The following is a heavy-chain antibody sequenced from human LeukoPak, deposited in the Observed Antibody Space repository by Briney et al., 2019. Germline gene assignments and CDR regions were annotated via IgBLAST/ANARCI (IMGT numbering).Heavy chain of an antibody. CDR3: AKGEGITGTATPDY. CDR1: GFTFSNYG. CDR2: MSHDGNNK. Sequence: AGSLRLSCAASGFTFSNYGMHWVRQAPGKGLEWMADMSHDGNNKNYADSVKGRFTISRDNSKNTLFLQMNSLRAEDTAVYYCAKGEGITGTATPDYWGQGTLLTVSS. J-gene: IGHJ4*02. D-gene: IGHD1-20*01. V-gene: IGHV3-30*18.